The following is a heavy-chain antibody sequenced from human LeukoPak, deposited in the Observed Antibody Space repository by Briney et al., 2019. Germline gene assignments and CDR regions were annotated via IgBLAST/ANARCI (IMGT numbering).Heavy chain of an antibody. CDR1: GFTFTSSA. Sequence: ASVKVSCKASGFTFTSSAMQWVRQARGQRLEWIGWIVVGSGNTNYAQKFQERVTITRDMSTSTAYMELSSLRSEDTAVYYCASELGPDEPSGAFDIWGQGTMVTVSS. J-gene: IGHJ3*02. V-gene: IGHV1-58*02. D-gene: IGHD7-27*01. CDR2: IVVGSGNT. CDR3: ASELGPDEPSGAFDI.